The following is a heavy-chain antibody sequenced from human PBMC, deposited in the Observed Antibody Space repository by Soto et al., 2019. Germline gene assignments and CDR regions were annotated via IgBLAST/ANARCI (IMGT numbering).Heavy chain of an antibody. Sequence: GGSLRLSCAASGFTFSGDGMHWVRQAAGKGLEWVSCISVGGSSTYYADSVKGRFTISRDNARNSLYLQMDSLRDEDTTVYYCARDTNKGDYWGQGTLVTVSS. CDR1: GFTFSGDG. J-gene: IGHJ4*02. CDR2: ISVGGSST. D-gene: IGHD2-2*01. CDR3: ARDTNKGDY. V-gene: IGHV3-48*02.